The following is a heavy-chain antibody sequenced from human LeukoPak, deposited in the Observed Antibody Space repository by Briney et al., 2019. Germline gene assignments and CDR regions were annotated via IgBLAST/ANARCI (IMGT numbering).Heavy chain of an antibody. V-gene: IGHV3-23*01. CDR1: GFTFSNYA. Sequence: GGSLRLSCVASGFTFSNYAMTWVRQAPGKGLQWVSTISNSGGGTYYADSVKGRFAISRDNPRNTLYLQMNSLRAEDTAVYHCAKSRYTSSNTNDYWGQGTLVTVSS. CDR2: ISNSGGGT. CDR3: AKSRYTSSNTNDY. D-gene: IGHD2-2*02. J-gene: IGHJ4*02.